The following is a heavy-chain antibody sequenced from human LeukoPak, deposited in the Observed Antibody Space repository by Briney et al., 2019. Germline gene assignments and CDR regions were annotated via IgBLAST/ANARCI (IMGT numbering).Heavy chain of an antibody. D-gene: IGHD6-13*01. Sequence: PSETLSLTCAVYGGSFSGYHWGWIRQPPGKGLEWIGEMNHSGGANHNPSLKSRVAISVDTSKNQFSLKLTSVTAADTAVYFCARGLQQMAQTRSDYFDSWGQGTLVTASS. CDR1: GGSFSGYH. V-gene: IGHV4-34*01. CDR2: MNHSGGA. J-gene: IGHJ4*02. CDR3: ARGLQQMAQTRSDYFDS.